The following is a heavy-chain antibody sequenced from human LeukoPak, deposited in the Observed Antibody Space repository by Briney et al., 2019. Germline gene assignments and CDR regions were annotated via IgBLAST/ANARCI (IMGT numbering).Heavy chain of an antibody. CDR3: ARDPQITSYYGSGSYYHGYYYYYYMDV. V-gene: IGHV1-46*01. J-gene: IGHJ6*03. Sequence: EASVKVSCKASGYTFTSYYMHWVRQAPGQGLEWMGIINPSGGSTSYAQKFQGRVTMTRDMSTSTVYMELSSLRSEDTAVYYCARDPQITSYYGSGSYYHGYYYYYYMDVWGKGTTVTVAS. CDR1: GYTFTSYY. D-gene: IGHD3-10*01. CDR2: INPSGGST.